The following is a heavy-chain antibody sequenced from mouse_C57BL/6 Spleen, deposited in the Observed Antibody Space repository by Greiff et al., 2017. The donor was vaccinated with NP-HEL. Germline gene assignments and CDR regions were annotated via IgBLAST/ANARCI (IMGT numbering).Heavy chain of an antibody. CDR3: APITTVVADYAMDY. CDR2: INPNNGGT. CDR1: GYTFTDYY. J-gene: IGHJ4*01. Sequence: EVKLQQSGPELVKPGASVKISCKASGYTFTDYYMNWVKQSHGKSLEWIGDINPNNGGTSYNQKFKGKATLTVDKSSSTAYMELRSLTSEDSAVYYCAPITTVVADYAMDYWGQGTSVTVSS. D-gene: IGHD1-1*01. V-gene: IGHV1-26*01.